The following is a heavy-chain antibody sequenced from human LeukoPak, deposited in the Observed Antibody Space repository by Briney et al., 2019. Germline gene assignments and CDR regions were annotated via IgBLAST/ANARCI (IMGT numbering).Heavy chain of an antibody. J-gene: IGHJ6*02. CDR2: ISAYNGNT. V-gene: IGHV1-18*01. Sequence: EASVKVSCKASGYTFTSYGISWVRQAPGQGLEWMGWISAYNGNTNYAQKLQGRVTMTTDTSTSTAYMELRSLRSDDTAVYYCAREWVSEQQLVIYYYYGMDVWGQGTTVTVSS. CDR1: GYTFTSYG. CDR3: AREWVSEQQLVIYYYYGMDV. D-gene: IGHD6-13*01.